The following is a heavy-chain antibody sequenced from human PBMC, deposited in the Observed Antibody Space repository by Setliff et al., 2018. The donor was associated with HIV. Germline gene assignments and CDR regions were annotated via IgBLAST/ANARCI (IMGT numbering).Heavy chain of an antibody. CDR2: IRSQSYGETA. CDR3: TRTYGAGRLDY. Sequence: PGGSLRLSCAASGFTSSSYAMSWVRQAPGKGLEWVATIRSQSYGETAEYAPSVKGRFTISRDNSRSITYLQMNSLKTEDTAVYYCTRTYGAGRLDYWGQGTLVTVSS. J-gene: IGHJ4*02. D-gene: IGHD4-17*01. V-gene: IGHV3-49*04. CDR1: GFTSSSYA.